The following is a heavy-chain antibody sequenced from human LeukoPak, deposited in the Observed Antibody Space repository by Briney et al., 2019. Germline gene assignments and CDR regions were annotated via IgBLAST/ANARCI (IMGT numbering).Heavy chain of an antibody. CDR3: AREPVLATVVTGYYFDY. J-gene: IGHJ4*02. CDR2: IIPLFGTA. CDR1: GVTFSRSA. D-gene: IGHD4-23*01. V-gene: IGHV1-69*13. Sequence: ASVKVSCKTSGVTFSRSAISWVRQSPGQGLEWMGGIIPLFGTANYAQKFQGRVTITADESTSTAYMELSSLRSEDTAVYYCAREPVLATVVTGYYFDYWGQGTLVTVSS.